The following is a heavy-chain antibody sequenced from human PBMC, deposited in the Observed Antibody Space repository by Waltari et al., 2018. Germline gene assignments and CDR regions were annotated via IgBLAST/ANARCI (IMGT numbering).Heavy chain of an antibody. CDR3: AAVLRFLEWLSDAFDI. CDR2: FDPEDGET. J-gene: IGHJ3*02. Sequence: QVQLVQSGAEVKKPGASVKVSCKVSGYTLTELSMLWVRQAPGKGLEWMGGFDPEDGETIYAQKFQGRVTMTEDTSTDTAYMELSSLRSEDTAVYYCAAVLRFLEWLSDAFDIWGQGTMVTVSS. CDR1: GYTLTELS. D-gene: IGHD3-3*01. V-gene: IGHV1-24*01.